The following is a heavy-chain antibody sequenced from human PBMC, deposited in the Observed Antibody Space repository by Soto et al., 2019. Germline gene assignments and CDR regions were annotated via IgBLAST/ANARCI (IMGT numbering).Heavy chain of an antibody. V-gene: IGHV5-10-1*01. J-gene: IGHJ6*02. CDR3: ARHEATYYRFYGMDG. Sequence: ESMQISCKGSGYSFAGYWITWARQKPGKGLEWMGRIDPSDSQTFYSPSFRGHVTISVTKSITTVFLQWSSLRASDTAMYYCARHEATYYRFYGMDGWGQGAKVSVSS. CDR1: GYSFAGYW. D-gene: IGHD1-26*01. CDR2: IDPSDSQT.